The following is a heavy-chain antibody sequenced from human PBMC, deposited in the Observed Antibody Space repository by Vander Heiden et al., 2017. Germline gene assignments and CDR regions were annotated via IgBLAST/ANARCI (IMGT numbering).Heavy chain of an antibody. Sequence: EVQLVQSGAEVKKPGESLTISCKGSGHSFTSYWIGWVRQLPGKGLEWMGIIYPGDSDTRYSPSFQGQVTISADKSISTAYLQWSSLKASDTAMYYCARQVSIVGATWLPGGMDVWGQGTTVTVSS. CDR3: ARQVSIVGATWLPGGMDV. CDR1: GHSFTSYW. D-gene: IGHD1-26*01. V-gene: IGHV5-51*01. CDR2: IYPGDSDT. J-gene: IGHJ6*02.